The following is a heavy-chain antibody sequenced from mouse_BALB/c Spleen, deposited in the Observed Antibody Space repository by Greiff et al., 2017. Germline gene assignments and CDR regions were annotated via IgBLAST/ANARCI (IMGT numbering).Heavy chain of an antibody. CDR3: AGNYAY. J-gene: IGHJ3*01. V-gene: IGHV1S135*01. CDR2: IDPFNGGT. D-gene: IGHD2-1*01. CDR1: GYSFTSYY. Sequence: VQLKESGPELMKPGASVKISCKASGYSFTSYYMHWVKQSHGKSLEWIGYIDPFNGGTSYNQKFKGKATLTVDKSSSTAYMHLSSLTSEDSAVYYCAGNYAYWGQGTLVTVSA.